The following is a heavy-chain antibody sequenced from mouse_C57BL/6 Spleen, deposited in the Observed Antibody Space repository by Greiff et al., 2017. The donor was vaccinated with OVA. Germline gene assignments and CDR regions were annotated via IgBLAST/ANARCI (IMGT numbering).Heavy chain of an antibody. CDR3: AREAVVATGDFDY. J-gene: IGHJ2*01. Sequence: EVKLVESGGGLVKPGGSLKLSCAASGFTFSSYAMSWVRQTPEKRLEWVATISDGGSYTYYPDDVKGRFTISRDNAKNNLYLQMSHLKSEDTAMYYCAREAVVATGDFDYWGQGTTLTVSS. CDR2: ISDGGSYT. V-gene: IGHV5-4*01. D-gene: IGHD1-1*01. CDR1: GFTFSSYA.